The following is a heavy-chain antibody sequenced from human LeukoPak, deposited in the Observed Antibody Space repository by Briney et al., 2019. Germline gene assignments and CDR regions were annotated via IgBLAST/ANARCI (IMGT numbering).Heavy chain of an antibody. CDR2: IYPGDSDT. CDR1: GYSFTNYW. J-gene: IGHJ4*02. CDR3: ARSAAAGTVLFDY. D-gene: IGHD6-13*01. V-gene: IGHV5-51*01. Sequence: GESLQISCKGSGYSFTNYWIHWVRQMPGKGLEWMGIIYPGDSDTRYSPSFQGQVTISADKSISTAYLQWSSLKASDTAMYYCARSAAAGTVLFDYWGQGTLVTVSS.